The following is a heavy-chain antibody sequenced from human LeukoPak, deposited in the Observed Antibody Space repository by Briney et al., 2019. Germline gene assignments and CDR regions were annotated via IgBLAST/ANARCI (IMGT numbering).Heavy chain of an antibody. D-gene: IGHD5/OR15-5a*01. V-gene: IGHV4-39*01. CDR2: IYYSGST. CDR1: GGSISSSSYY. Sequence: SETLSLTCTVSGGSISSSSYYWGWIRQPPGKGLEWIGSIYYSGSTYYNPSLKSRVTISVDTSKNQFSLKLSSVTAANTAVYYCARFNPLVFYFDYWGQGTLVTVSS. CDR3: ARFNPLVFYFDY. J-gene: IGHJ4*02.